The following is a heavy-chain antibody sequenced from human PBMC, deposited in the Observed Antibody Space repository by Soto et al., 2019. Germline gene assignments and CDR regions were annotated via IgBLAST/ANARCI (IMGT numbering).Heavy chain of an antibody. J-gene: IGHJ5*02. Sequence: EVQLVESGGGLVQPGGSPRLSCAASGFTFSAYDMHWVRQPTGKGLEWVSAIGTQHDTYYPDSVKGRFTIYRENAKNSLYLQMNSLRTGDTAVYYCARQASYWHGGGGWFDPWGQGTLVTVSS. CDR1: GFTFSAYD. D-gene: IGHD2-8*02. CDR3: ARQASYWHGGGGWFDP. CDR2: IGTQHDT. V-gene: IGHV3-13*01.